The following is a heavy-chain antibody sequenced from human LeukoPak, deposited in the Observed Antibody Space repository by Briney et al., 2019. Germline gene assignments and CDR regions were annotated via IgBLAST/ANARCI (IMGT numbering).Heavy chain of an antibody. CDR3: EKDGYSGSYYTFDY. CDR2: ISWNSGSI. D-gene: IGHD1-26*01. Sequence: GRSLRLSCAASGFTFDDYAMHWVRQAPGKGLEWVSGISWNSGSIGYADSVKGRFTISRDNAKNSLYLQMNSLRAEDTALYYCEKDGYSGSYYTFDYWGKETLVTVS. CDR1: GFTFDDYA. J-gene: IGHJ4*02. V-gene: IGHV3-9*01.